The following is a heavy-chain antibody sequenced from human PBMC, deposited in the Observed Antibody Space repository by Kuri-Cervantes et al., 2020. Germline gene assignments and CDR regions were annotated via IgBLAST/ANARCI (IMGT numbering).Heavy chain of an antibody. Sequence: SETLSLTCAVYGGSFSGYYWSWIRQPPGKGLEWIGEINHSGSTNYNPSLKSRVTISVDTSKNQFSLKLSSVTAADTAVHYCARGLDCSSTSCYGYFDYWGQGTLVTVSS. D-gene: IGHD2-2*01. CDR2: INHSGST. J-gene: IGHJ4*02. V-gene: IGHV4-34*01. CDR3: ARGLDCSSTSCYGYFDY. CDR1: GGSFSGYY.